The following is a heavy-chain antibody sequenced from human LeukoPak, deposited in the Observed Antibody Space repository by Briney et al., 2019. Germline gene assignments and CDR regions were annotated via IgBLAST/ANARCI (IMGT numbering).Heavy chain of an antibody. CDR3: ARDRSGYSGYDFFDY. D-gene: IGHD5-12*01. Sequence: GGSLRLSCAASGFTFSSYGMHWVRQAPGKGLEWVSYISISGSTIYYADSVKGRFTISRDNAKNSLYLQMNSLRAEDTAVYYCARDRSGYSGYDFFDYWGQGALVTVSS. J-gene: IGHJ4*02. V-gene: IGHV3-48*04. CDR2: ISISGSTI. CDR1: GFTFSSYG.